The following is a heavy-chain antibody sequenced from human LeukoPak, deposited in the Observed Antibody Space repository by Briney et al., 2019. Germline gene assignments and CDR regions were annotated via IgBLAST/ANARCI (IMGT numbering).Heavy chain of an antibody. D-gene: IGHD3-3*01. CDR2: IIPIFGTA. J-gene: IGHJ5*02. V-gene: IGHV1-69*06. CDR1: VGTFSSYA. CDR3: ARGLLGITIFGVATTRFDP. Sequence: GASVKVSCKASVGTFSSYAISWVRQAPGQGLEWMGGIIPIFGTANYAQKFQGRVTITADKSTSTAYMELSSLRSEDTAVYYCARGLLGITIFGVATTRFDPWGQGTLVTVSS.